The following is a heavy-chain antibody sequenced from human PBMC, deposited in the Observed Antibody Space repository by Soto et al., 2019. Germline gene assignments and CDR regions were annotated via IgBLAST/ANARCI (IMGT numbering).Heavy chain of an antibody. CDR3: ARLGDTAILYYYGVDV. Sequence: SETLSLTCTVSGGSISSSSYYWGWIRQPPGKGLEWIGSIYYSGSTYYNPSLKSRVTISVDTSKNQFSLKLSSVTAADTAVYYCARLGDTAILYYYGVDVWGQGTTVTVSS. D-gene: IGHD5-18*01. CDR1: GGSISSSSYY. CDR2: IYYSGST. J-gene: IGHJ6*02. V-gene: IGHV4-39*01.